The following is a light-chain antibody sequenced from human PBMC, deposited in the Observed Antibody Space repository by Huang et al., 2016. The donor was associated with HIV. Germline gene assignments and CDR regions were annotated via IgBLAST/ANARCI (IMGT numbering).Light chain of an antibody. J-gene: IGKJ4*01. CDR2: GSS. Sequence: IVMTQSPATLSVSPGERVTLSCRANRTVSTNLAWYQQRPGQAPRRLIYGSSTRAPGVPARFSGSGSGTDFSLTISSLQSEDVALYYCHQYNNWLLSFGGGTRVDI. V-gene: IGKV3-15*01. CDR3: HQYNNWLLS. CDR1: RTVSTN.